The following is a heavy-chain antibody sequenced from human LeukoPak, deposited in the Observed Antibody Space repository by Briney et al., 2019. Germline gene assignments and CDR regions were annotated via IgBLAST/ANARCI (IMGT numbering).Heavy chain of an antibody. J-gene: IGHJ4*02. Sequence: GGSLRFYSAAFTFTFSSYPMHWLRQAPGKGLEWVAVISYDGSNKYYADSVKGRFTISRGNSKNALYLQMNSLRAEDTAVYYCARDGFWGVATAGYMDDWGQGTLVTVSS. V-gene: IGHV3-30*04. CDR1: TFTFSSYP. CDR3: ARDGFWGVATAGYMDD. D-gene: IGHD5-12*01. CDR2: ISYDGSNK.